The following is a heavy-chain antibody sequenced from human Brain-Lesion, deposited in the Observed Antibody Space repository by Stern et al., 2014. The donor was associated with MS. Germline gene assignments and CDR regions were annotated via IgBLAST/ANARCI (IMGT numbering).Heavy chain of an antibody. Sequence: QVQLVQSGPGLVKPSETLSLTCTVAGGSVSSTSYAWAWIRQPPGKGLEWIGTIYYSGNTYYSPSLKSRLTKSLDPSKTQFSLPLGSGTAADTAVYYCAGEEDIRYCSGGSCTGNWFDPWGQGTLVTVSS. J-gene: IGHJ5*02. CDR1: GGSVSSTSYA. D-gene: IGHD2-15*01. V-gene: IGHV4-39*01. CDR3: AGEEDIRYCSGGSCTGNWFDP. CDR2: IYYSGNT.